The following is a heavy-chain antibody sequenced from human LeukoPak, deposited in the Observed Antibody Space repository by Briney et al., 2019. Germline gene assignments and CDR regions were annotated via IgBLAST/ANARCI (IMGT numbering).Heavy chain of an antibody. Sequence: SGTLSLTCAVSGDSITNPKWWSWVRQPPGKGLEWLGEIYYSGTANYNPSLGSRVTISVDKSKNQLSLRLSSVTAADTAVYYCARHDFFAFDIWGQGTMVTVSS. D-gene: IGHD2-21*02. CDR2: IYYSGTA. CDR1: GDSITNPKW. J-gene: IGHJ3*02. V-gene: IGHV4-4*02. CDR3: ARHDFFAFDI.